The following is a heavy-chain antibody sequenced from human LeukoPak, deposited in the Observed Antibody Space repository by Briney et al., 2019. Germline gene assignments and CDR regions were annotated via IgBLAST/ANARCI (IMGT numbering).Heavy chain of an antibody. CDR2: IKQDGSEK. D-gene: IGHD3-10*01. Sequence: GGSLRLSCAASGFTFSSYWMSWVRQAPGKGLEWVANIKQDGSEKYYVDSVKGRFTISRDNAKNSLYLQMNSLRAEDTAVYYCARGWGKLWFGVPSFDYWGQGTLVTVSS. CDR1: GFTFSSYW. CDR3: ARGWGKLWFGVPSFDY. J-gene: IGHJ4*02. V-gene: IGHV3-7*03.